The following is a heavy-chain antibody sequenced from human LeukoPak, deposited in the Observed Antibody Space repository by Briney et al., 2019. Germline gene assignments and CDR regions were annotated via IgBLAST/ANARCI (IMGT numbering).Heavy chain of an antibody. J-gene: IGHJ4*02. D-gene: IGHD3-3*01. CDR2: MNPNSGNT. CDR3: ARGPGDFWSGYYKV. V-gene: IGHV1-8*03. Sequence: ASVKVSCKASGYTFTSYDINWVRQATGQGLEWMGWMNPNSGNTGYAQKVQGRVTITRNTSISTAYMELSSLRSEDTAVYYCARGPGDFWSGYYKVWGQGTLVTVSS. CDR1: GYTFTSYD.